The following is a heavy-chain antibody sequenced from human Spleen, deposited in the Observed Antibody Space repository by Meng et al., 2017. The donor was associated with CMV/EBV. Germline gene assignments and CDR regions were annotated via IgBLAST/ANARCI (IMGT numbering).Heavy chain of an antibody. CDR3: ARMTGGYCSSTSCYRGPGYYYGMDV. J-gene: IGHJ6*02. V-gene: IGHV4-34*01. Sequence: SETLSLTCAVYGGTFSGYYWTWICQPPGKGLEWIGEVNHSGSTNYNPSLKSRVTISVDTSKNQFSLKLSSVTAADTAVYYCARMTGGYCSSTSCYRGPGYYYGMDVWGQGTTVTVSS. CDR1: GGTFSGYY. D-gene: IGHD2-2*02. CDR2: VNHSGST.